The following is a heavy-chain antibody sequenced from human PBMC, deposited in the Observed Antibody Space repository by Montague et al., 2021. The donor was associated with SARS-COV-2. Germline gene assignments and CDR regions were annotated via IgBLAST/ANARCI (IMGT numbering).Heavy chain of an antibody. CDR1: GGSISSGSYY. J-gene: IGHJ6*02. CDR3: ARGSFAGDPSFGGGYYYGMDV. Sequence: SETLSLTCTVSGGSISSGSYYWGWIRQPKGKGLEWIGAIYYTGGTNHNLSLRIRVSISIDTSNNQISLRMTSVTAADTAVYSCARGSFAGDPSFGGGYYYGMDVWGQGTTVTVSS. CDR2: IYYTGGT. D-gene: IGHD2-15*01. V-gene: IGHV4-39*01.